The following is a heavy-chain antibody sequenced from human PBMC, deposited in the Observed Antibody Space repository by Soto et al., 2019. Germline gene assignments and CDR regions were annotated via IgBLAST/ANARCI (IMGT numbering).Heavy chain of an antibody. V-gene: IGHV3-11*01. J-gene: IGHJ5*01. D-gene: IGHD3-22*01. Sequence: PGGSLRLSCAASGFNFSDNYMSWIHQAPGKGLEWVSYISSSGTTIYYGDSVKGRFTISRDNAKNSLYLQMNSLRAEDTAIYYCARGHDRRVVVITFDFWGQGTPVTVSS. CDR1: GFNFSDNY. CDR3: ARGHDRRVVVITFDF. CDR2: ISSSGTTI.